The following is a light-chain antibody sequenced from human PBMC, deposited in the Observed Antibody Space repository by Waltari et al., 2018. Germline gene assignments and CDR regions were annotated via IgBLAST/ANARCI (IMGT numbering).Light chain of an antibody. J-gene: IGLJ3*02. CDR1: SSTVGGNT. V-gene: IGLV1-44*01. Sequence: QSVLTQPPSASGAPGQRVTIPCSASSSTVGGNTVSWYQQPPGTAPKLLIRNNNRRPSGVPKRFSGSKSGTSASLAISGLQSEDEAYYYCASWDDTLNGPVFGGGTKLTVL. CDR2: NNN. CDR3: ASWDDTLNGPV.